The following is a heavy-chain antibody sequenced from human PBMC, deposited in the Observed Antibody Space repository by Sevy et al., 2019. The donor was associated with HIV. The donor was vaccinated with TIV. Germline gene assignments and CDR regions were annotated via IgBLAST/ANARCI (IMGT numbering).Heavy chain of an antibody. J-gene: IGHJ6*02. D-gene: IGHD3-10*01. CDR3: AKDWRGAPRGSTNYYYYYGMDV. CDR1: GFTFSSYG. V-gene: IGHV3-30*18. CDR2: ISYDGSNK. Sequence: GGSLRLSCAASGFTFSSYGMHWVRQAPGKGLEWVAVISYDGSNKYYADSVKGRFTISRDNSKNTLYLQMNSLRAEDTAVYYCAKDWRGAPRGSTNYYYYYGMDVWGQGTTVTVSS.